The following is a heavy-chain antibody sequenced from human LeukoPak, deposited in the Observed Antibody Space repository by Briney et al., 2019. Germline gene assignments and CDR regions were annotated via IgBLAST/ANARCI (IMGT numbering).Heavy chain of an antibody. D-gene: IGHD2-15*01. J-gene: IGHJ4*02. CDR2: IAYNGNT. CDR3: ARYGSSWYLYDY. Sequence: APVKVSCKASGYSFTTYGFSWMRQAPGQGLEWMGIIAYNGNTYYAENLQGRVTMTTDSSTNTAYMELRNLRSDDTAVYYCARYGSSWYLYDYWGQGTLVTVSS. V-gene: IGHV1-18*01. CDR1: GYSFTTYG.